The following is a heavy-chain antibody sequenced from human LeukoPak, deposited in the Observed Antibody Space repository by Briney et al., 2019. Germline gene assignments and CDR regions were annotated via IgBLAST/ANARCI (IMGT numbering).Heavy chain of an antibody. CDR3: ARERGERITIFGVVTGGYYGMDV. J-gene: IGHJ6*02. D-gene: IGHD3-3*01. V-gene: IGHV3-66*02. Sequence: GGSLRLSCAASGFTVSSNYMSWVRQAPGKGLEWVSVIYSGGSTYYADSVKGRFTISRDNFKNTLYLQMSSLRAEDTAVYYCARERGERITIFGVVTGGYYGMDVWGQGTTVTVSS. CDR1: GFTVSSNY. CDR2: IYSGGST.